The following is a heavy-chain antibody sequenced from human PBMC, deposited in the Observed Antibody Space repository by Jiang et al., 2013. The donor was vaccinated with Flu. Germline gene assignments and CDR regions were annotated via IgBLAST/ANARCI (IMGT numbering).Heavy chain of an antibody. J-gene: IGHJ5*02. CDR3: AQILEQQTYNWFDP. V-gene: IGHV2-5*01. Sequence: EWLALIYWNDDKRYSPSLKSRLTINKDTSKNQVVLTMTNMDPVDTATYYCAQILEQQTYNWFDPWGQGTLVTVSS. D-gene: IGHD6-13*01. CDR2: IYWNDDK.